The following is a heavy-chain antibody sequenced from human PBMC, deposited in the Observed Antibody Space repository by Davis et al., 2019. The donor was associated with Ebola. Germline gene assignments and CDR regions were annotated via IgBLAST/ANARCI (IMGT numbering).Heavy chain of an antibody. V-gene: IGHV4-59*01. D-gene: IGHD1-14*01. CDR3: ARVDKADQGLTD. CDR1: GGSISSYY. J-gene: IGHJ4*02. CDR2: IYHSGST. Sequence: MPSETLSLTCTVSGGSISSYYWSWIRQPPGKGLEWIGSIYHSGSTNYNPSLKSRVTISVDKSKNQFSLKLSSVTAADTAVYYCARVDKADQGLTDWGQGTLVTVSS.